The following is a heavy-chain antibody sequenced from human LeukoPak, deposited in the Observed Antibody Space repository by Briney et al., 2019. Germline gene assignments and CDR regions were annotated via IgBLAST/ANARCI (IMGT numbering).Heavy chain of an antibody. CDR1: GYSFSSYW. Sequence: GESLKISCKGSGYSFSSYWIGWVRQMPGKGLEWMGIIYPGDSDTRYSPSFQGQVTISADKSISTAYLQWSSLKASDTAIYYCARHRPYSSGWRHFDYWGQGTLVTVSS. J-gene: IGHJ4*02. V-gene: IGHV5-51*01. D-gene: IGHD6-19*01. CDR3: ARHRPYSSGWRHFDY. CDR2: IYPGDSDT.